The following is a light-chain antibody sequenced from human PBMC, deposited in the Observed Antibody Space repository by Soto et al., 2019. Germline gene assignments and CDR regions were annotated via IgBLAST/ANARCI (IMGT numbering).Light chain of an antibody. CDR3: HQCATSPLT. Sequence: EIVLTQSPGTLSLSPGERATLSCMASQTVANNYLAWYQQKPGQAPRLLIDDASNRATGIPDRFSGTGSGTDFTLTISRLEPEDFAVYYCHQCATSPLTFGGGPKVEI. V-gene: IGKV3-20*01. J-gene: IGKJ4*01. CDR1: QTVANNY. CDR2: DAS.